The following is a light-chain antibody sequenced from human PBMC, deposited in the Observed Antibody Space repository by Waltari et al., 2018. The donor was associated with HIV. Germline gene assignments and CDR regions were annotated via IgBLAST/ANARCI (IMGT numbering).Light chain of an antibody. CDR1: SSNIGAGYD. J-gene: IGLJ2*01. Sequence: QSVLTQQPSVSGAPGQRVTISCTGSSSNIGAGYDVHWYQQVPGTAPKLLIYGNHRRASGVPGRFSAAKSGASPSLAITGLQAEDEADYYCQSYDSSLTGSVFGGGTKLTVL. CDR2: GNH. CDR3: QSYDSSLTGSV. V-gene: IGLV1-40*01.